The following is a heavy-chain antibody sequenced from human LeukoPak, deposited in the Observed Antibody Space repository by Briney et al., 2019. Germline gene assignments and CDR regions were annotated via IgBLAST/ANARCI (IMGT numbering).Heavy chain of an antibody. CDR3: AKGSCSSTSCQGAFDI. J-gene: IGHJ3*02. CDR1: GFTFDDYA. CDR2: ISWNSGSI. D-gene: IGHD2-2*01. V-gene: IGHV3-9*03. Sequence: GGSLRLSCAASGFTFDDYAMHWVRQAPGKGLEWVSGISWNSGSIGYADSVKGRFTISRDNAKNSLYLQMNSLRAEDMALYYCAKGSCSSTSCQGAFDIRGQGTMVTVSS.